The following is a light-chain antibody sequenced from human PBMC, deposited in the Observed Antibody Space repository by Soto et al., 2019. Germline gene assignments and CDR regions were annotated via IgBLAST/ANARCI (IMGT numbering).Light chain of an antibody. CDR3: QSYDTSLSGFDV. Sequence: QSVLAQPPSVSGAPGQRVTISCTGNSSSLGAGYDVHWYQHLPGTAPKLLISGNSHRPSGVPDRFSGSKSGTSASLAITGLQAEDEADYYCQSYDTSLSGFDVFGTGTKLTVL. V-gene: IGLV1-40*01. J-gene: IGLJ1*01. CDR2: GNS. CDR1: SSSLGAGYD.